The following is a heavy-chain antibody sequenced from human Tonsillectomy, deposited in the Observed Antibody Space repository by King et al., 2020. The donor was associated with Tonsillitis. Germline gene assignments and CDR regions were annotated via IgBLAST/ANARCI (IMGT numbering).Heavy chain of an antibody. V-gene: IGHV1-2*02. Sequence: QLVQSGAEVKKPGASVRVSCKASGYTFTGYYMHWVRQAPGQGLEWMGWINPSSGDTNCAQKFQGRVTMTRDTSRSTAYMELSRLRSDDTAMYYCARVISAMVTGIDFWGQGTLVTVSS. D-gene: IGHD5-18*01. CDR2: INPSSGDT. CDR3: ARVISAMVTGIDF. J-gene: IGHJ4*02. CDR1: GYTFTGYY.